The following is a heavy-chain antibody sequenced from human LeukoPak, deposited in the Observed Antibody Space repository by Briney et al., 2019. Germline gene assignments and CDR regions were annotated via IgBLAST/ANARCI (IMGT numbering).Heavy chain of an antibody. J-gene: IGHJ6*02. CDR3: ATGGVLLWFGVYGMDV. Sequence: ASVTVSCKASGYTFTGYYMRWVRQAPGQGLEWMGWINPNSGGTNYAQKFQGRVTMTRDTSISTAYMELSRLRADDTAVYYCATGGVLLWFGVYGMDVWGQGTTVTVSS. D-gene: IGHD3-10*01. V-gene: IGHV1-2*02. CDR1: GYTFTGYY. CDR2: INPNSGGT.